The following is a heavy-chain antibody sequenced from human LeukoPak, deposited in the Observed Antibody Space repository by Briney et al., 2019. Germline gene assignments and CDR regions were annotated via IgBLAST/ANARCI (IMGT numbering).Heavy chain of an antibody. J-gene: IGHJ5*01. V-gene: IGHV3-7*03. CDR2: IKQGGREE. CDR1: EFIISDYW. CDR3: ARDNGGWFDS. Sequence: GDSLRLFCEASEFIISDYWMSWVRQDQGKGLEWVANIKQGGREEKYVGSVKGRFAISRDDAKSTLYLQMDSLSGDDTAVYYCARDNGGWFDSWGRGTLVTVSS. D-gene: IGHD3-10*01.